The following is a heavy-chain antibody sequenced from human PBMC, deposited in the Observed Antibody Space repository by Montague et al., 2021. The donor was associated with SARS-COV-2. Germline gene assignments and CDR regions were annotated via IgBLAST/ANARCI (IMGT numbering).Heavy chain of an antibody. CDR3: ARLGDGVVPSPILGVEPYYSYYYMDV. Sequence: SETLSLACAVHGGSFSTHSWNWIRQPPGTGLEWIGEIHHGGSTNYNPSLKSRVTISADASKNQFSLNLTPVAAAATAVSYCARLGDGVVPSPILGVEPYYSYYYMDVWGKGTTVTVSS. D-gene: IGHD2-15*01. V-gene: IGHV4-34*01. J-gene: IGHJ6*03. CDR1: GGSFSTHS. CDR2: IHHGGST.